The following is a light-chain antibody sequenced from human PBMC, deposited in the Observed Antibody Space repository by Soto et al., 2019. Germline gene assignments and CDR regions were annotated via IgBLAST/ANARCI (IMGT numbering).Light chain of an antibody. J-gene: IGKJ4*01. CDR1: QTVFFNSNNRNY. V-gene: IGKV4-1*01. Sequence: DIVMTQSPDSLAVSLGKRATINCKSSQTVFFNSNNRNYVVWYQQKPGQPPKLLISWASIRESGVPDRFSGSGSGTDFTRTISGLQAEDVAVYYCQQYFHSPPTCGGGTRVEI. CDR2: WAS. CDR3: QQYFHSPPT.